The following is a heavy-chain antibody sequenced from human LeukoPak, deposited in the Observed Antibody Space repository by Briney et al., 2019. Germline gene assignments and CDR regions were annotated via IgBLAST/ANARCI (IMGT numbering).Heavy chain of an antibody. J-gene: IGHJ4*02. Sequence: SETLSLTCAVSGDSISSSNYYWGWIRQPPGKGLEWIGSIYYSGSTYYNPSLKSRVTISVDTSKNQFSLKLSSVTAADTAVYYCARIGHEDYYFDYWGQGTLVTVSS. CDR3: ARIGHEDYYFDY. V-gene: IGHV4-39*07. CDR2: IYYSGST. CDR1: GDSISSSNYY.